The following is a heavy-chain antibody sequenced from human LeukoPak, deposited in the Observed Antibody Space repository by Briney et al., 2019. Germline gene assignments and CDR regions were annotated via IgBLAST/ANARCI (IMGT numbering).Heavy chain of an antibody. CDR2: ISSSSSYI. CDR3: ARGPIAARPFDY. CDR1: GYTFSSHR. J-gene: IGHJ4*02. Sequence: GVSLTLSCAASGYTFSSHRMNWVRQARGKALEWVSYISSSSSYIYYADSVKGRFNISRDNAKDSLYLQMSSLRAEDTAVYYCARGPIAARPFDYWGRGTLVTVSS. D-gene: IGHD6-6*01. V-gene: IGHV3-21*01.